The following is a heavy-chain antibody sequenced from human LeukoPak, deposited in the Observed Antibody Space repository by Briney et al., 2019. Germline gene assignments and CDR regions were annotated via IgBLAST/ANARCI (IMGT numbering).Heavy chain of an antibody. V-gene: IGHV3-30*04. Sequence: GRSLRLSCAASGFTFSSYAMHWVRQAPGKGLEWVAVISYDGSNKYYADSVKGRFTISRDNAKNSLYLQMNSLRAEDTAVYYCARDFSSGSYYGDYYFDYWGQGTLVTVSS. CDR1: GFTFSSYA. CDR2: ISYDGSNK. CDR3: ARDFSSGSYYGDYYFDY. J-gene: IGHJ4*02. D-gene: IGHD1-26*01.